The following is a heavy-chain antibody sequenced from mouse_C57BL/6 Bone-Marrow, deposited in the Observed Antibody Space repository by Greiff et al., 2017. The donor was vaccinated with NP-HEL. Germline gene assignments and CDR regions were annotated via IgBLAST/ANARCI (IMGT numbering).Heavy chain of an antibody. V-gene: IGHV1-81*01. J-gene: IGHJ3*01. D-gene: IGHD2-10*02. Sequence: VQLQESGAELARPGASVKLSCKASGYTFTSYGISWVKQRTGQGLEWIGEIYPRSGNTYYNEKFKGKATLTADKSSSTAYMELRSLTSEDSAVYFCARGGYGNYCWFAYGGQGTLVTVSA. CDR1: GYTFTSYG. CDR3: ARGGYGNYCWFAY. CDR2: IYPRSGNT.